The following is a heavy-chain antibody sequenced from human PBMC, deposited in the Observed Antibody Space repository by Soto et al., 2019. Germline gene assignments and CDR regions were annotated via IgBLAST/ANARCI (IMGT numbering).Heavy chain of an antibody. CDR3: ARDKLGGGFDY. J-gene: IGHJ4*02. Sequence: EVQLVESGGGLVQPGGSLRLSCVASGFSFSDHFMDWVRQAPGKGLQWVGRTRNKANSYTTEYAASVKGRFTVSRDDSKNSVYLQMTSLKTEDTAVYYCARDKLGGGFDYWGQGTLVTVSS. V-gene: IGHV3-72*01. D-gene: IGHD1-26*01. CDR2: TRNKANSYTT. CDR1: GFSFSDHF.